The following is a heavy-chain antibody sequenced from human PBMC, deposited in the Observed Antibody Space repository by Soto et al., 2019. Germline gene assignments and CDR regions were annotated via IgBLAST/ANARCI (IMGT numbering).Heavy chain of an antibody. CDR3: ARDFFQESIHTAYGMDA. V-gene: IGHV3-33*01. CDR2: IWGDGSTE. J-gene: IGHJ6*02. CDR1: GFTFQTVA. D-gene: IGHD3-10*01. Sequence: GGSLRLSCAASGFTFQTVAMHWVRQAPGEGLEWVAAIWGDGSTEKYEDSVKGRFTISRDNAKNSLYLQMNSLRAEDTAVYYCARDFFQESIHTAYGMDAWGQGTTVTVSS.